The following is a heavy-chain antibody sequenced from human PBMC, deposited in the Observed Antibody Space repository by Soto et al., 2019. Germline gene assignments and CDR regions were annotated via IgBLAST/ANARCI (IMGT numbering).Heavy chain of an antibody. CDR2: RYSTGTT. J-gene: IGHJ5*02. D-gene: IGHD1-1*01. CDR1: GYSINGGYI. CDR3: VARATVVNSPWFDP. Sequence: SETLSLTCTVSGYSINGGYIWGFGRRPPGQGLEWIGSRYSTGTTYYNPSLRRRVKMSVDTSKNQLSLVLRSVTAADTAVYYCVARATVVNSPWFDPWGQGTQVTVSS. V-gene: IGHV4-38-2*02.